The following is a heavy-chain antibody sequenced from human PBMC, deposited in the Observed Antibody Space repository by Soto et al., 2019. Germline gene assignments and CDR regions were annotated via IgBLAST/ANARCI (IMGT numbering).Heavy chain of an antibody. CDR1: GFTFSSYG. D-gene: IGHD3-22*01. V-gene: IGHV3-30*18. CDR3: AKDATYKRRITMIVVVRNWFDP. CDR2: ISYDGSNK. J-gene: IGHJ5*02. Sequence: GGSLRLSCAASGFTFSSYGMHWVRQAPGKGLEWVAVISYDGSNKYYADSVKGRFTISRDNSKNTLYLQMNSLRAEDTAVYYCAKDATYKRRITMIVVVRNWFDPWGQGTLVTVSS.